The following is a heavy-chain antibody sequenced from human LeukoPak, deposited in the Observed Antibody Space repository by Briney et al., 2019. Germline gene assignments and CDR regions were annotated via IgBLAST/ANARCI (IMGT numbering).Heavy chain of an antibody. CDR2: IYSGGST. CDR1: GLTVSSNF. D-gene: IGHD2-2*01. J-gene: IGHJ4*02. Sequence: GGSLRLSCAASGLTVSSNFMSWVRRAPGKGLEWVSIIYSGGSTYYADSVKGRFTFSRDDSKNTLYLQMNSLRAEDTAVYYCARVGHRPRYCSSNTCYFSAWGQGTLVTVSS. V-gene: IGHV3-53*01. CDR3: ARVGHRPRYCSSNTCYFSA.